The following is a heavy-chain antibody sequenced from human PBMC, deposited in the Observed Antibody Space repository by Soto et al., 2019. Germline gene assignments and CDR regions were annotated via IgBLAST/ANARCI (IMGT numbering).Heavy chain of an antibody. CDR2: IYDSGST. CDR1: GGSISGGVGGLYY. D-gene: IGHD4-17*01. Sequence: SETLSLTCTVSGGSISGGVGGLYYRSWIRQPPGKGLERIGYIYDSGSTYYNPSLKSRVTISVDTSKNQFSLRLSSVTAADTAVYYCAREVIPLTTDWYFDLWGRGTLVTVSS. V-gene: IGHV4-30-4*01. J-gene: IGHJ2*01. CDR3: AREVIPLTTDWYFDL.